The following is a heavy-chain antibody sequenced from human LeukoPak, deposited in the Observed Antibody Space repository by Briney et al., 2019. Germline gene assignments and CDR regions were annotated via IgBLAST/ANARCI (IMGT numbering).Heavy chain of an antibody. Sequence: SETLSLTCTVSGGSISSSSYNWGWIRQPPGKGLEWIGSIDNSGSTYYNPSLKSRVTISVDTSKDQFSLKLSSVTAADTAVYYCARHKYPRDAFDIWGQGTMVTVSS. J-gene: IGHJ3*02. D-gene: IGHD6-6*01. CDR3: ARHKYPRDAFDI. CDR1: GGSISSSSYN. CDR2: IDNSGST. V-gene: IGHV4-39*01.